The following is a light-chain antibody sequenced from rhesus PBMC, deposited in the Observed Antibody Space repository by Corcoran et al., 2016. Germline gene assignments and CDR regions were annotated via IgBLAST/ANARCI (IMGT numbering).Light chain of an antibody. J-gene: IGLJ1*01. CDR2: RNN. Sequence: QAGLTQAPSVSKDLRQTATLTCTGNSNNVGNQGAAWLQQHQGHPPKLLSYRNNNRPSGISERFSASRSGSTAALTITGLQPVDEADYYCSAWDSSLSAYIFGAGTRLTVL. CDR3: SAWDSSLSAYI. V-gene: IGLV10-114*01. CDR1: SNNVGNQG.